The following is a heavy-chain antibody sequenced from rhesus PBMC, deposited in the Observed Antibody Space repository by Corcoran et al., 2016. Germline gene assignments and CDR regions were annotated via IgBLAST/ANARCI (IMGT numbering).Heavy chain of an antibody. Sequence: VQLQESGPGLLKPSETLSLTCAVSDASLSGYSWCWIRQPPGKGLEWVAVIKGKTGDAYYNPTLKNRDTMTKDASKNQITLHLNSVTAADTAVDFCAEGWIQLQLYYWGQGVLVTVSS. CDR2: IKGKTGDA. J-gene: IGHJ4*01. CDR3: AEGWIQLQLYY. V-gene: IGHV4-80*01. D-gene: IGHD5-12*01. CDR1: DASLSGYS.